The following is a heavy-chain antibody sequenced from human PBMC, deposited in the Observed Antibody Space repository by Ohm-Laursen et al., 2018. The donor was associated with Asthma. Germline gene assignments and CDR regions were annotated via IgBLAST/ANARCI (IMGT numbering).Heavy chain of an antibody. J-gene: IGHJ6*02. D-gene: IGHD3-3*01. CDR1: GFTFDDYA. CDR3: AREGYYDFWSGYLDGMDV. V-gene: IGHV3-9*01. CDR2: ISWNSGSI. Sequence: SLRLSCSASGFTFDDYAMHWVRQAPGKGLEWVSGISWNSGSIGYADSVKGRFTISRDNAKNSLYLQMNSLRAEDTAVYYCAREGYYDFWSGYLDGMDVWGQGTTVTVSS.